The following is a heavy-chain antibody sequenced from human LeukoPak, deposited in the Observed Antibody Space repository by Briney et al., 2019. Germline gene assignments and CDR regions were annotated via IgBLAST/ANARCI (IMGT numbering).Heavy chain of an antibody. V-gene: IGHV3-30*18. CDR1: GFTFSSYG. CDR3: AKVYSGSAQGY. Sequence: GGSLRLSCAASGFTFSSYGMRWVRQAPGKGLEWVAVISDDGSNKYYADSVKGRFTISRDNSKNTLYLQMNSLRAEDTAVYYCAKVYSGSAQGYWGQGTLVTVSS. J-gene: IGHJ4*02. D-gene: IGHD1-26*01. CDR2: ISDDGSNK.